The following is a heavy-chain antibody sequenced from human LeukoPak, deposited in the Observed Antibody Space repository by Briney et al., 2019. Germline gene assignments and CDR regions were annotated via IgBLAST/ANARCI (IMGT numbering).Heavy chain of an antibody. CDR1: GGSFSGYY. Sequence: KPSETLSLTCAVYGGSFSGYYWSWIRQPPGKGLEWIGEINHSGSTNYNPSLRSRVTISVDTSKNQFSLKLSSVTAADTAVYYCHVRITMVRGVISLDYYYYMDVWGKGTTVTISS. J-gene: IGHJ6*03. V-gene: IGHV4-34*01. CDR3: HVRITMVRGVISLDYYYYMDV. D-gene: IGHD3-10*01. CDR2: INHSGST.